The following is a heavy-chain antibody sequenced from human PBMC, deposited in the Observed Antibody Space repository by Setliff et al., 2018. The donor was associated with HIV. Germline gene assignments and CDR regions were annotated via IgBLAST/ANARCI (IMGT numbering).Heavy chain of an antibody. CDR2: IYPGDSDT. CDR3: ARSLCYFYSFGYYYNY. D-gene: IGHD3-22*01. V-gene: IGHV5-51*01. Sequence: GESLKSSCKGSGYSFTNYWIGWVRQMPGKGLEWVGIIYPGDSDTRYSPSVQGQVTISVDQSINSAYLQWNSLTASDTAMYYCARSLCYFYSFGYYYNYWGHGTLVTVSS. CDR1: GYSFTNYW. J-gene: IGHJ4*01.